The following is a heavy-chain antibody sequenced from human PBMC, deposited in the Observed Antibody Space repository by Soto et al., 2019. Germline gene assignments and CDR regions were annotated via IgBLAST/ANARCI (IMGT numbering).Heavy chain of an antibody. V-gene: IGHV4-31*03. CDR2: IYYSGST. J-gene: IGHJ5*02. Sequence: SETLSLTCTVSGGSISSGGYYWSWIRQHPGKGLEWIGYIYYSGSTYYNPSLKSRVTISVDTSKNQFSLKLSSVTAADTAVYYCAGLRYFDWLLFVGWFDPWGQGTLVTVSS. CDR1: GGSISSGGYY. CDR3: AGLRYFDWLLFVGWFDP. D-gene: IGHD3-9*01.